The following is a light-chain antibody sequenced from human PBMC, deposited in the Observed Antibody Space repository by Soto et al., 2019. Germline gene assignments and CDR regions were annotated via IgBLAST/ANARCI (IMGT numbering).Light chain of an antibody. V-gene: IGKV1-5*03. CDR3: RQYNLYST. CDR2: KAS. J-gene: IGKJ3*01. CDR1: QNISSW. Sequence: DIQMTQSPSTLSASVGDRVTIACRASQNISSWLAWYQQKPGKAPKLLIYKASTLQSGVPSTFSGSGSGTELSLTISRLQPDDFTPYYFRQYNLYSTFGPGTKVDI.